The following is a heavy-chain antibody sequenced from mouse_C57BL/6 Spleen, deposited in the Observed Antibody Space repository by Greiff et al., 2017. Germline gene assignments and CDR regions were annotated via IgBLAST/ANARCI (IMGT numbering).Heavy chain of an antibody. J-gene: IGHJ3*01. CDR2: IYPGDGDT. CDR3: ARQDDEYDGAWFAY. D-gene: IGHD2-4*01. Sequence: VQLQQSGAELVKPGASVKISCKASGYAFSSYWMNWVKQRPGKGLEWIGQIYPGDGDTNYNGKFKGKATLTADKSSSTACMQRSSLTSEVSAVYFCARQDDEYDGAWFAYWGQGTLVTVSA. CDR1: GYAFSSYW. V-gene: IGHV1-80*01.